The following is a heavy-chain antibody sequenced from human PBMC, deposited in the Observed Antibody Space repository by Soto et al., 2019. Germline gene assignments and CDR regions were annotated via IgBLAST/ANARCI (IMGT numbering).Heavy chain of an antibody. Sequence: QVHLVESGGGVVQPGRSLTISCVGSGFAFSTYGMHWVRQAPAKGLEWVALISYDGTDKYYADSVKGRFSISRDNSKQNLSMQMDSLRPEDTAVYDCAKDFGAWSDSWGQGTLVNVSS. CDR3: AKDFGAWSDS. CDR1: GFAFSTYG. J-gene: IGHJ5*02. V-gene: IGHV3-30*18. D-gene: IGHD6-19*01. CDR2: ISYDGTDK.